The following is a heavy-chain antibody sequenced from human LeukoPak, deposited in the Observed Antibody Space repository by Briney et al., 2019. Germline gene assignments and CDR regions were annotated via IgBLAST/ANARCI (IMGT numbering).Heavy chain of an antibody. D-gene: IGHD3-10*01. Sequence: ASVKVSCKASGYTFTSYGISWVRQAPGQGLEWMGWISAYNGNTNYAQKLQGRVTMTTDTSTSTAYMELRSLRSDDTAVYYCARGGGYYYGSGSYYRSFDYWGQGTLVTVSS. CDR1: GYTFTSYG. J-gene: IGHJ4*02. CDR3: ARGGGYYYGSGSYYRSFDY. V-gene: IGHV1-18*01. CDR2: ISAYNGNT.